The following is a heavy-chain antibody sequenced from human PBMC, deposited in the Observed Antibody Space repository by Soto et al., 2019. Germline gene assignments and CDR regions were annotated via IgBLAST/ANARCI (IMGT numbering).Heavy chain of an antibody. Sequence: PSETLSLTCTVSGGSISSYYWSWIRQPPGKGLEWIGYIYYSGSTNYNPSLKSRVTISVDTSKNQFSLKLSSVTAADTAVYYCARGGRYYDFWSGFPLGVCGQGTTVTVSS. CDR2: IYYSGST. J-gene: IGHJ6*02. CDR1: GGSISSYY. CDR3: ARGGRYYDFWSGFPLGV. D-gene: IGHD3-3*01. V-gene: IGHV4-59*01.